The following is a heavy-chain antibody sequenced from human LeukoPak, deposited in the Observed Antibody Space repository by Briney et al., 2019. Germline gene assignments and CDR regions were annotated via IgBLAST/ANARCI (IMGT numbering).Heavy chain of an antibody. D-gene: IGHD3-22*01. CDR3: ARDSYYYDSSGITKIFDY. J-gene: IGHJ4*02. Sequence: ASVKVSCKASGYTFTGYYMHGVRQAPGQGLEWMGRINPNSGGTNYPQKFQGRVTMTRDTSISTAYMELSRLRSDDTAVYYCARDSYYYDSSGITKIFDYWGQGTLVTVSS. CDR2: INPNSGGT. V-gene: IGHV1-2*06. CDR1: GYTFTGYY.